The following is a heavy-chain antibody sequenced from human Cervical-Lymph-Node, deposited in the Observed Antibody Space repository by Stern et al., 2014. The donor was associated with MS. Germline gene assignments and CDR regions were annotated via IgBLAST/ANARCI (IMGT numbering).Heavy chain of an antibody. CDR1: GYSFIDYD. V-gene: IGHV1-8*02. CDR2: INPFSGNT. D-gene: IGHD4-11*01. CDR3: ARGPPPHSYSHSVDF. J-gene: IGHJ4*02. Sequence: QLVQSGAEVKKPGASVRVSCKASGYSFIDYDINWLRQATGQRPEWMGWINPFSGNTGFAQRFHGRVIVTRNTSINTAYMELNSLGFEDTAVYYCARGPPPHSYSHSVDFWGQGTQVTVSS.